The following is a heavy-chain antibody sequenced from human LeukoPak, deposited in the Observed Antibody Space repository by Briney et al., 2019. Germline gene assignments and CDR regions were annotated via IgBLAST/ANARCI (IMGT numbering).Heavy chain of an antibody. V-gene: IGHV3-53*01. CDR3: ARGLEAGNYMDV. CDR1: GFSVSFIY. Sequence: GGSLRLSCAASGFSVSFIYMTWVRQAPGKGLEWVSIIYSGGTTSYADSVKGRFTISRDSSKNTLYLQMNSLRAEDTAVYYCARGLEAGNYMDVCGKGTTVTVSS. D-gene: IGHD3-3*01. J-gene: IGHJ6*03. CDR2: IYSGGTT.